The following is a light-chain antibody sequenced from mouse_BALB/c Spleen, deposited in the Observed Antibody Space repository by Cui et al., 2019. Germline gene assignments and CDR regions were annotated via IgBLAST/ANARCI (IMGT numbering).Light chain of an antibody. Sequence: QIVLTQSPAIMSASTGEKVTITCSARSSVSYMYWYQQKPGSSPRLLIYDTSNLASGVPVRFSGSGSGTSYSLTISRMEAEDAATYYCQQWSSYPRTFGGGTKLEIK. CDR2: DTS. CDR1: SSVSY. J-gene: IGKJ1*01. CDR3: QQWSSYPRT. V-gene: IGKV4-55*01.